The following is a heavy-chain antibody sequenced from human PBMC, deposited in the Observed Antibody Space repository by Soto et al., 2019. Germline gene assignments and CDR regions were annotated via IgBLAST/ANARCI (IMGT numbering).Heavy chain of an antibody. D-gene: IGHD2-2*02. Sequence: ASVKVSCKASGGTFSSYAISWVRQAPGQGLEWMGGIIPIFGTANYAQKFQGRVTITADESTSTAYMELSSLRSEDTAVYYCVSSKPAAIPASYYYYYGMDVWGQGTTVTVSS. CDR2: IIPIFGTA. CDR1: GGTFSSYA. CDR3: VSSKPAAIPASYYYYYGMDV. J-gene: IGHJ6*02. V-gene: IGHV1-69*13.